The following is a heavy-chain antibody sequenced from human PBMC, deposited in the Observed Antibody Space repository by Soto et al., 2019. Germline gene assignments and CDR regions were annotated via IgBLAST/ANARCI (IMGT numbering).Heavy chain of an antibody. V-gene: IGHV1-18*01. J-gene: IGHJ4*02. Sequence: QVQLVQSGAEVKKPGASVKVSCKAAGYTLTTYGVSWVRQAPGQGLEWVGWISAYNDHTNYAQKFQDRVTMTTDTSTSTAYMELRSLRSDDTAVYYCARGTYFDYWGQGTLVTVSS. CDR1: GYTLTTYG. CDR3: ARGTYFDY. CDR2: ISAYNDHT. D-gene: IGHD1-1*01.